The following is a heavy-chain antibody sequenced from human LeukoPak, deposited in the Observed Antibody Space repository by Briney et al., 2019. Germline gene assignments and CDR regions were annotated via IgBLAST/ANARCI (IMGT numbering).Heavy chain of an antibody. CDR3: ARGYCSGGSCYFHFDY. D-gene: IGHD2-15*01. CDR1: GYTFTGYG. Sequence: ASVKVSCKASGYTFTGYGISWVRQAPGQGLEWMGWISAYNGNTNYAQKLQGRVTMTTDTSTSTAYMELRSLRSDDTAVYYCARGYCSGGSCYFHFDYWGQGTLVTVSS. J-gene: IGHJ4*02. CDR2: ISAYNGNT. V-gene: IGHV1-18*01.